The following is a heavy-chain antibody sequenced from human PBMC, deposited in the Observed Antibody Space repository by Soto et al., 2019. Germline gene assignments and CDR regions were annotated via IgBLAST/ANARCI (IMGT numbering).Heavy chain of an antibody. CDR3: ARAPCGSGSYSSDYIDY. J-gene: IGHJ4*02. CDR2: INAANGNT. Sequence: GASVKVSCKASGYIFTNYAMHWVRQAPGQRLEWMGWINAANGNTKYSQKFQGRVTITTDTSASTAYMELSSLRSEDTAVYYCARAPCGSGSYSSDYIDYWGQGTLVTVST. D-gene: IGHD3-10*01. V-gene: IGHV1-3*01. CDR1: GYIFTNYA.